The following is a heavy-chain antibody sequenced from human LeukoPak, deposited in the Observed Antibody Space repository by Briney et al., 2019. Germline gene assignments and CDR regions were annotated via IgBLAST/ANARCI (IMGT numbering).Heavy chain of an antibody. CDR1: GFTFSSYS. V-gene: IGHV3-30*02. CDR3: AIIPLGGRFDY. D-gene: IGHD3-10*01. CDR2: IRSDGSNT. Sequence: GGSLRLSCAAYGFTFSSYSMNWVRQAPGQGLEWVAFIRSDGSNTYYGDSVKGRFNISRDNSKKILHLQMNSLRPGDTALYYCAIIPLGGRFDYWGQGTLVIVSS. J-gene: IGHJ4*02.